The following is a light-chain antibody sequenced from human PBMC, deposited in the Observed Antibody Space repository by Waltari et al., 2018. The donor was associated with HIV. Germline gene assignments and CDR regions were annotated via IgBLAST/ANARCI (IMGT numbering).Light chain of an antibody. J-gene: IGLJ2*01. CDR3: CSYAGSYTYVV. V-gene: IGLV2-11*01. Sequence: QSALTQPPSASGSPGQSVTISCTGTSSDVGGYNYVSWYQKHPGKAPKLMIYDVSKRPSGVPDRFSGSKSGTTASLTISGLQAEDEADYYCCSYAGSYTYVVFGGGTKLTVL. CDR2: DVS. CDR1: SSDVGGYNY.